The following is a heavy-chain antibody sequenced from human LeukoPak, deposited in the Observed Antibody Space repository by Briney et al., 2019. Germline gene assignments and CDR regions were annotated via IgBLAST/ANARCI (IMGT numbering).Heavy chain of an antibody. CDR1: GGTFSSYA. D-gene: IGHD1-26*01. J-gene: IGHJ3*02. CDR3: ARVREGGAAFDI. Sequence: SVKASCKASGGTFSSYAISWVRQAPGQGLEWMGGIIPIFGTANYAQKFQGRVTITTDESTSTAYMELSSLRSEDTAVYYCARVREGGAAFDIWGQGTMVTVSS. CDR2: IIPIFGTA. V-gene: IGHV1-69*05.